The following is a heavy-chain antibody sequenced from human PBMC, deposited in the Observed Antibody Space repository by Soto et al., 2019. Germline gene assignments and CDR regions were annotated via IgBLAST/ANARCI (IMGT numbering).Heavy chain of an antibody. CDR3: ARGDRGGSGSPASYYYSGLDV. Sequence: PGGSLRLSCAASGFTFNSYAMSWVRQAPGKGLEWVSSVSAGGDMTYYSDSVKGRFTISRDNSNNALFLQMNSLRIEDTALYYCARGDRGGSGSPASYYYSGLDVWGQGTTVTV. CDR2: VSAGGDMT. J-gene: IGHJ6*02. CDR1: GFTFNSYA. V-gene: IGHV3-23*01. D-gene: IGHD3-10*01.